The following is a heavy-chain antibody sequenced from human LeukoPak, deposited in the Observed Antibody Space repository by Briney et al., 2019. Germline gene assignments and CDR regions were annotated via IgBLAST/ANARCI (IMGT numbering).Heavy chain of an antibody. D-gene: IGHD6-13*01. CDR1: GFTFSSYS. CDR2: ISSSSSTI. CDR3: ARGGSWHPSDY. J-gene: IGHJ4*02. V-gene: IGHV3-48*01. Sequence: GGSLRLSCAASGFTFSSYSMNWVRQAPGKGLEWVSYISSSSSTIYYADSVKGRFTISRDNAKNSLYLQMNSLRAEDTAVYYCARGGSWHPSDYWGQGTLVTVSS.